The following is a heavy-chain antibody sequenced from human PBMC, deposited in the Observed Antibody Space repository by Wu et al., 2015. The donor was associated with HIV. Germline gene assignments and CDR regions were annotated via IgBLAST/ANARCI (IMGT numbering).Heavy chain of an antibody. J-gene: IGHJ5*02. CDR3: AREALIAAAGSWFDP. Sequence: QVHLVQSGAEVKKPGASVKVSCKASGYTFTGYYMHWVRQAPGQGLEWMGWINPNSGGTNYAQKFQGRVTMTRDTSISTAYMELSRLRSDDTAVYYCAREALIAAAGSWFDPWGQGTLVTVSS. CDR2: INPNSGGT. V-gene: IGHV1-2*02. D-gene: IGHD6-13*01. CDR1: GYTFTGYY.